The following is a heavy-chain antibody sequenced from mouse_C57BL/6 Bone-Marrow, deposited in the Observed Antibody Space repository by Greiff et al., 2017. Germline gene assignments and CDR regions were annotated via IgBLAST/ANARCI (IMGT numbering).Heavy chain of an antibody. J-gene: IGHJ3*01. CDR2: ISSGGSYT. Sequence: EVQRVESGGDLVKPGGSLKLSCAASGFTFSSYGMSWVRQTPDTRLEWVATISSGGSYTDYPDSVKGRFTISRDTAKNTLYLQVSSLKSEDTAMYYCARLGGYDWDWFSYWGQGTLVTVSA. V-gene: IGHV5-6*01. CDR3: ARLGGYDWDWFSY. D-gene: IGHD4-1*01. CDR1: GFTFSSYG.